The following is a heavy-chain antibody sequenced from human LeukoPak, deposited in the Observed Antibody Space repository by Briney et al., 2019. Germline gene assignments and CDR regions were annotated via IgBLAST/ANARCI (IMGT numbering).Heavy chain of an antibody. CDR1: GGSFSGYH. D-gene: IGHD4-23*01. CDR2: INDRGHT. Sequence: SETLSPTCAVHGGSFSGYHWNWIRQSPEKGLEWIGEINDRGHTNYNPSLKSRVTISVDTSKKQFSLRLSSVTAADTAVYYCARDPTTVVTLPYYFGCSGQVTLVAVSS. CDR3: ARDPTTVVTLPYYFGC. J-gene: IGHJ4*02. V-gene: IGHV4-34*01.